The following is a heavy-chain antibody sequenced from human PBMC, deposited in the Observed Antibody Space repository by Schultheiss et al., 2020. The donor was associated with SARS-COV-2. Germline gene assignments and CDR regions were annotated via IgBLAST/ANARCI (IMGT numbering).Heavy chain of an antibody. D-gene: IGHD1/OR15-1a*01. J-gene: IGHJ5*02. CDR2: IYHSGST. V-gene: IGHV4-39*07. Sequence: SETLSLTCTVSGGSISSGGYYWGWIRQPPGKGLEWIGEIYHSGSTNYNPSLKSRVTISVDKSKNQFSLKLSSVTAADTAIYYCATKARTTTSAGWFDPWGPGTLVTVSS. CDR3: ATKARTTTSAGWFDP. CDR1: GGSISSGGYY.